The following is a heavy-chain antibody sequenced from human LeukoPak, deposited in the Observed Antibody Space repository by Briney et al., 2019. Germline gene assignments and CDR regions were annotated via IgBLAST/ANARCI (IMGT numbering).Heavy chain of an antibody. CDR1: GFTFSSYA. CDR2: VSYDGSNK. D-gene: IGHD6-13*01. Sequence: SLRLSCAASGFTFSSYAMHWVRQAPGKGLEWVAVVSYDGSNKYYADSVKGRFTISRDNSKNTLYLQMNSLRAEDTAVYYCAKDRGYSSSWYYFDYWGQGTLVTVSS. V-gene: IGHV3-30-3*01. CDR3: AKDRGYSSSWYYFDY. J-gene: IGHJ4*02.